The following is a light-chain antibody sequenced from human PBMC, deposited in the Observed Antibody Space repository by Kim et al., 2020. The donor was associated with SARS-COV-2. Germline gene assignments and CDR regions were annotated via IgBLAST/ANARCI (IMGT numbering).Light chain of an antibody. V-gene: IGKV3-11*01. Sequence: EVLLTQSPATLSLSPGERATLSCRASQSVASYLAWYQQKPGQPHRLLMYGASNRAAGIPARFSGGGSGTEFTLTISSLEPEDFALYFCQQRAIWPLTFGGGTKVDIK. CDR2: GAS. J-gene: IGKJ4*01. CDR3: QQRAIWPLT. CDR1: QSVASY.